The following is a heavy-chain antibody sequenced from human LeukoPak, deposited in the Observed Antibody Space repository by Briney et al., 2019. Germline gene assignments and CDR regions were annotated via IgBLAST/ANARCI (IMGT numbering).Heavy chain of an antibody. CDR3: XXXVGAPDAFDI. J-gene: IGHJ3*02. Sequence: SQTLSLTCAISGDSVSSNSTAWNWIRQSPSRGLEWLGRTYYRSKWYNDYAVSVKSRITNNPDTSKNQFSLQLNSVTPEDTAVXXXXXXVGAPDAFDIWGQGTMVTVSS. CDR2: TYYRSKWYN. CDR1: GDSVSSNSTA. D-gene: IGHD1-26*01. V-gene: IGHV6-1*01.